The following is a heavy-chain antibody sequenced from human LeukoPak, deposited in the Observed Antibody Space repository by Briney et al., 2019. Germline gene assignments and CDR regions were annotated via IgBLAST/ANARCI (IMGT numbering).Heavy chain of an antibody. V-gene: IGHV4-59*01. CDR3: ARGTYYDFWSGYRNWFDP. D-gene: IGHD3-3*01. Sequence: PSETLSLTCTVSGGSISSYYWSWIRQPPGKGLEWIGYIYYSGSTNCNPSLKSRVTISVDTSKNQFSLKLSSVTAADTAVYYCARGTYYDFWSGYRNWFDPWGQGTLVTVSS. CDR2: IYYSGST. CDR1: GGSISSYY. J-gene: IGHJ5*02.